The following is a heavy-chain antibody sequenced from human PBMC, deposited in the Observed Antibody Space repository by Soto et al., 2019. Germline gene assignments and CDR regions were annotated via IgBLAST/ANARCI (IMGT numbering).Heavy chain of an antibody. CDR1: GGTFSSYA. J-gene: IGHJ5*02. D-gene: IGHD6-13*01. V-gene: IGHV1-69*01. Sequence: QVQLVQSGAEVKKPGSSVKVSCKASGGTFSSYALSWVRQAPGQGLEWMGWIIPIFGTANYAQKFQGRVTITADESTSTAYMELSSLRSEDTAVYYCARSSQRQLANNWFDPWGQGTLVTVSS. CDR2: IIPIFGTA. CDR3: ARSSQRQLANNWFDP.